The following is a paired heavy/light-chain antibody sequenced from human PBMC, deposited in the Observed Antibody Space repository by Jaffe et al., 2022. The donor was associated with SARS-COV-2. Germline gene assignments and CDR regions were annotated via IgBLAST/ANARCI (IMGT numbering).Light chain of an antibody. J-gene: IGLJ2*01. CDR1: NIGSKN. CDR2: RDS. CDR3: QVWDSSTVV. V-gene: IGLV3-9*01. Sequence: SYELTQPLSVSVALGQTARITCGGNNIGSKNVHWYQQKPGQAPVLVIYRDSNRPSGIPERFSGSNSGNTATLTINRAQAGDEADYYCQVWDSSTVVFGGGTKLTVL.
Heavy chain of an antibody. D-gene: IGHD3-10*01. CDR1: GFTFSSYG. CDR2: ISGSGGST. CDR3: AKDGTLMVRGVIKIDYYYYYMDV. Sequence: EVQLVESGGGLVQPGGSLRLSCAASGFTFSSYGMSWVRQAPGKGLEWVSAISGSGGSTYYADSVKGRCTISRDNSKNTLYLQMNSLRAEDTAVYYCAKDGTLMVRGVIKIDYYYYYMDVWGKGTTVTVSS. V-gene: IGHV3-23*04. J-gene: IGHJ6*03.